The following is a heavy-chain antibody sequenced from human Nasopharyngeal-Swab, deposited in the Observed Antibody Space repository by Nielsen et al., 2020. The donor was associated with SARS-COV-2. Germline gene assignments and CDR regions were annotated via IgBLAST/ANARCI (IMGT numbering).Heavy chain of an antibody. CDR2: ISSSSSTI. J-gene: IGHJ4*02. V-gene: IGHV3-48*04. D-gene: IGHD3-10*01. CDR3: ARGVPNYYGSGDLDY. Sequence: VRQAPGKGLEWVSYISSSSSTIYYADSVKGRFTISRDNAKNTLYLQMNSLGAEDTAVYYCARGVPNYYGSGDLDYWGQGTLVTVSS.